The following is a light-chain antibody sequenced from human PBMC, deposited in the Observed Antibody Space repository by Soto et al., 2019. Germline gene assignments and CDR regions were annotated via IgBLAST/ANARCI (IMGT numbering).Light chain of an antibody. Sequence: IVLTQSPATLSLSPGERTTLSCRASQSVGSYLAWYQHKPGQAPRLLIYDASNRATGIPARFSGSGSGTDFTLPITSLELADFASYYYQQRSNWPGITFGQGTRLEIK. J-gene: IGKJ5*01. CDR3: QQRSNWPGIT. V-gene: IGKV3-11*01. CDR1: QSVGSY. CDR2: DAS.